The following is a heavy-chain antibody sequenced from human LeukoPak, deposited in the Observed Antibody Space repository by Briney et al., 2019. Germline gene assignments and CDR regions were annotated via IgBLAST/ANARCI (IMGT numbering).Heavy chain of an antibody. J-gene: IGHJ4*02. CDR1: GFTVSNNY. V-gene: IGHV3-53*01. CDR3: ARDSGGILTGYFGY. Sequence: SGGSLRLSCAVSGFTVSNNYMSWVRQAPGKGLQWVSIIYSDYSTYYADSVKGRFTISRDNSQNTLYLQMNSLRAEDTAVYYCARDSGGILTGYFGYWGQGTLVTVSS. D-gene: IGHD3-9*01. CDR2: IYSDYST.